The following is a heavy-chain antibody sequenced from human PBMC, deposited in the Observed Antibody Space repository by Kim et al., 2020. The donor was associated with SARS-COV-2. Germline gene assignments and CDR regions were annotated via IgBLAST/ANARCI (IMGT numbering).Heavy chain of an antibody. J-gene: IGHJ2*01. D-gene: IGHD5-12*01. Sequence: SETLSLTCTFSGYSISSGYYWGWIRQPPGKGLEWIGSIYHSGSTYYNPSLKSRVTISVDTSKNQFSLKLSSVTAADTAVYYCARDDIGYLRFSWYFDLWG. CDR1: GYSISSGYY. V-gene: IGHV4-38-2*02. CDR3: ARDDIGYLRFSWYFDL. CDR2: IYHSGST.